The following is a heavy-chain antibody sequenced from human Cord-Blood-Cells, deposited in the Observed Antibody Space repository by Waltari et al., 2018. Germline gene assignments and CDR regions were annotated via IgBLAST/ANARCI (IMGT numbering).Heavy chain of an antibody. D-gene: IGHD4-17*01. J-gene: IGHJ4*02. CDR3: ARDVTTVTFDY. Sequence: QVQLVESGGGVVQPGRSLRLSCAASGFTFSGYAMHWVRQAPGKGLEWVAVISYDGSNKYYADSVKGRFTISRDNSKNTLYLQMNSLRAEDTAVYYCARDVTTVTFDYWGQGTLVTVSS. V-gene: IGHV3-30-3*01. CDR1: GFTFSGYA. CDR2: ISYDGSNK.